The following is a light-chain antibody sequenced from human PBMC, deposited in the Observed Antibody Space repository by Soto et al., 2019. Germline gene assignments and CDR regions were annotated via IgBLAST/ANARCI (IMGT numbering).Light chain of an antibody. CDR1: TSDVGDYNL. J-gene: IGLJ1*01. V-gene: IGLV2-14*01. CDR2: DVS. CDR3: SSYTSSNTLYV. Sequence: QSVLTQPASVSGSPGQSIAISCTGTTSDVGDYNLVSWYQQHPGKAPKLMIYDVSNRPSGISYRFSASKSGNTASLTISGLQAEDEADYYCSSYTSSNTLYVFGTGTKVTVL.